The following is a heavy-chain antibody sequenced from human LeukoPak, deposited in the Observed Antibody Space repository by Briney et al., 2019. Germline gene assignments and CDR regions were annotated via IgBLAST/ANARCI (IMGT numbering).Heavy chain of an antibody. V-gene: IGHV3-33*08. CDR2: IWYDGSNK. CDR1: GFTFSSYG. CDR3: ARDSQWLTDAFDI. Sequence: GGSLRLSCAASGFTFSSYGMHWVRQAPGKGLEWVAVIWYDGSNKYYADSVKGRFTISRDNSKNTLYLQMNSLRAEDTAVYYCARDSQWLTDAFDIWGQGTMVTVSS. D-gene: IGHD6-19*01. J-gene: IGHJ3*02.